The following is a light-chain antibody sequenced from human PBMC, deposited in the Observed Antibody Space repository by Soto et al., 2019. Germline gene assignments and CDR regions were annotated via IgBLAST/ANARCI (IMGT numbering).Light chain of an antibody. V-gene: IGKV3-20*01. CDR3: QQYGSSPKT. Sequence: EIVLTQSPGTLSLSPGERATLSCRASQSVSSSYLAWYQQKPGQAPRLLIYGASSRATGIPDRFSGSGSGTAFTITISSMEPEDFAVYYCQQYGSSPKTFGQGTKVEIK. CDR1: QSVSSSY. CDR2: GAS. J-gene: IGKJ1*01.